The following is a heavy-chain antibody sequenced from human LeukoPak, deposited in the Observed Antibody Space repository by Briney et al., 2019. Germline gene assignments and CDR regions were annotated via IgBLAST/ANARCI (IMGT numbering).Heavy chain of an antibody. V-gene: IGHV4-38-2*02. J-gene: IGHJ4*02. CDR3: ARDYHRSGYYCYYFDY. D-gene: IGHD3-22*01. CDR1: GYSISSGYY. CDR2: IYHSGST. Sequence: PSETLSLTCAVSGYSISSGYYWGWIRQPPGKGLEWIGSIYHSGSTYYNPSLKSRVTISVDTSKNQFSLKLSSVTAADTAVYYCARDYHRSGYYCYYFDYWGQGTLVTVSS.